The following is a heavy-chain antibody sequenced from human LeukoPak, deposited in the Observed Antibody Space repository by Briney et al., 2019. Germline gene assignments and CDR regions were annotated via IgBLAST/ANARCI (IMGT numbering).Heavy chain of an antibody. CDR2: ISAYNGNT. V-gene: IGHV1-18*01. D-gene: IGHD4/OR15-4a*01. CDR1: GYTFTSYG. CDR3: AREEDCGTNRCSFDY. Sequence: ASVKVSCKASGYTFTSYGISWVRQAPGQGLEWMGWISAYNGNTNYAQKLQGRVTMTTDTSTSTAYMELRSLRSDDTAVYYCAREEDCGTNRCSFDYWGQGTLVTVSS. J-gene: IGHJ4*02.